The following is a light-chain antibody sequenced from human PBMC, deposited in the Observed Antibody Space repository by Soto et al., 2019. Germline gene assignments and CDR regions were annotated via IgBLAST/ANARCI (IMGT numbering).Light chain of an antibody. CDR1: RSNIGAGYD. Sequence: QSVLTQPPSVSGAPGQRVTISCTGSRSNIGAGYDVHWYQQLPGTAPKLLIHGDSNRPSGVPDRFSGSKSGTSASLAITGLQAEDVADYYCQSYDSSLSVLYVFGTGTKVTVL. J-gene: IGLJ1*01. CDR3: QSYDSSLSVLYV. V-gene: IGLV1-40*01. CDR2: GDS.